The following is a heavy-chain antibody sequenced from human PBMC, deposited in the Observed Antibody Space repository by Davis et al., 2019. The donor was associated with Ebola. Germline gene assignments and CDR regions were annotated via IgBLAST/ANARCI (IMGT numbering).Heavy chain of an antibody. D-gene: IGHD2-2*01. CDR1: GLIFNNYW. Sequence: GGSLRLSCAASGLIFNNYWMSWIRQAPGKGPEWVAIIKEDGGEKYYVDSVKGRFTISRDNAKNTLYLQMNSLRAEDTAVYYCARNDVVVAAATGYLNYHGMDVWGKGTTVTVSS. V-gene: IGHV3-7*01. CDR2: IKEDGGEK. J-gene: IGHJ6*04. CDR3: ARNDVVVAAATGYLNYHGMDV.